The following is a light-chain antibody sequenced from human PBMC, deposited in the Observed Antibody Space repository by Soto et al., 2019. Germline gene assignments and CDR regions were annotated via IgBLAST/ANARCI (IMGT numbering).Light chain of an antibody. J-gene: IGKJ1*01. CDR1: KSVSSN. CDR2: GAS. Sequence: EIVMTQSPAPLSVSPGERATLSCRASKSVSSNLAWYQQKPGQAPRLLIYGASTRATGIPGRFSVSGSGTEFTLTISSLQSEDFAVYYCQQYNNWPRGTFGQGTKVEIK. V-gene: IGKV3-15*01. CDR3: QQYNNWPRGT.